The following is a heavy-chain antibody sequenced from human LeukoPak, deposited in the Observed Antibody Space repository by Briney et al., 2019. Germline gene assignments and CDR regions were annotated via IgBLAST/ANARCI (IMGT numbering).Heavy chain of an antibody. V-gene: IGHV3-74*01. CDR1: GFTFSSYW. CDR3: ARESVRRISMRSKGFFDY. CDR2: INSDGSST. Sequence: PGGSLRLTCAASGFTFSSYWMHWVRQAPGKGLVWVSRINSDGSSTSYADSVKGRFTISRDNAKNTLYLQMNSLRAEDTAVYYCARESVRRISMRSKGFFDYWGRGTRVTVSS. D-gene: IGHD3-22*01. J-gene: IGHJ4*02.